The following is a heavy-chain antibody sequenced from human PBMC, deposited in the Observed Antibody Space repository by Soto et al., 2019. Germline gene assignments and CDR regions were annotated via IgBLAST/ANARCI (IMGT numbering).Heavy chain of an antibody. CDR1: GFSLSTSGVG. CDR2: IYWDDDK. D-gene: IGHD6-6*01. V-gene: IGHV2-5*02. J-gene: IGHJ4*02. CDR3: AVLIEFSSSSYFDY. Sequence: QITLKESGPTLVKPTQTLTLTCTFSGFSLSTSGVGVGWIRQPPGKALEWLALIYWDDDKRYSPSLKSRLTITKDTSKIQVVLTMTNMDPVDTGTYYCAVLIEFSSSSYFDYWGQGALVTVSS.